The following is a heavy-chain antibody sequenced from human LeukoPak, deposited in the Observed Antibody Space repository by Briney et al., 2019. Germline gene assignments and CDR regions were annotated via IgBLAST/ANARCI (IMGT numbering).Heavy chain of an antibody. J-gene: IGHJ4*02. V-gene: IGHV3-7*03. CDR1: GFTFSNYW. CDR3: ATTIDCCGGDSCSDY. D-gene: IGHD2-15*01. Sequence: GGSLRLSCAASGFTFSNYWMNWVRQAPGKGLEWVANIKQDASEKYYVDSVKGRFTISRDNAKNSLFLQMNSLRAEDTAVYYCATTIDCCGGDSCSDYWGQGILVTVSS. CDR2: IKQDASEK.